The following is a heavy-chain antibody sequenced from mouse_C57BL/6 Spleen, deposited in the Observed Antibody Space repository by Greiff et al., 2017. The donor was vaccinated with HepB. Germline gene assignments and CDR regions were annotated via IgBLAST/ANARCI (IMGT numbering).Heavy chain of an antibody. J-gene: IGHJ1*03. D-gene: IGHD1-1*01. CDR3: ARTGDYGSSYDWYFDV. CDR2: IDPNSGGT. CDR1: GYTFTSYW. Sequence: QVQLQQSGAELVKPGASAKLSCKASGYTFTSYWMHWVKQRPGRGLEWIGRIDPNSGGTKYNEKFKSKATLTVDKPSSTAYMQLSSLTSEDSAVYYCARTGDYGSSYDWYFDVWGTGTTVTVSS. V-gene: IGHV1-72*01.